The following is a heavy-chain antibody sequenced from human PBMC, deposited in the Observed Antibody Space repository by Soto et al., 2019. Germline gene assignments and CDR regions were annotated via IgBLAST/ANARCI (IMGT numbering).Heavy chain of an antibody. CDR2: IFYSGST. CDR3: ARVFPSYCGGDCYYFAS. D-gene: IGHD2-21*02. CDR1: GGSVNSYY. V-gene: IGHV4-59*02. J-gene: IGHJ4*02. Sequence: SETLSLTCTVSGGSVNSYYWSWIRQPPGKGLEWIGYIFYSGSTKSNPSLKSRVTMSVDMSKNQFSLRLTSVTAADTAVYYCARVFPSYCGGDCYYFASWGQGNLVSV.